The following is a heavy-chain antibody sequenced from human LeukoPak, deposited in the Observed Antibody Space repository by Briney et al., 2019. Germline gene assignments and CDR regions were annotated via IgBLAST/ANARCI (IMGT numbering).Heavy chain of an antibody. CDR3: AKDQGAAAAGVDY. CDR1: GFTFSSYE. V-gene: IGHV3-48*03. Sequence: QPGGPLRLSCAASGFTFSSYEMNWVRQAPGKGLEWVSYISSSGSTIYYADSVKGRFTISRDNAKNTLYLQMNSLRAEDTAVYYCAKDQGAAAAGVDYWGQGTLVTVSS. J-gene: IGHJ4*02. CDR2: ISSSGSTI. D-gene: IGHD6-13*01.